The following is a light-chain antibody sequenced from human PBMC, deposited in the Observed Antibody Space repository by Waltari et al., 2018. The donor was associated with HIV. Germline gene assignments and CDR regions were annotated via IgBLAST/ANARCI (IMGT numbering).Light chain of an antibody. Sequence: EIVLTQSPATLSLSPGERAPLSCGANQSVRSSISWYQQKPGQAPRLLISHASNRATGIPARFSGSGSGTDFTLTISSLEPEDFAVYYCLQWSNWPLTFGPGTRVDVK. CDR3: LQWSNWPLT. V-gene: IGKV3-11*01. CDR1: QSVRSS. CDR2: HAS. J-gene: IGKJ3*01.